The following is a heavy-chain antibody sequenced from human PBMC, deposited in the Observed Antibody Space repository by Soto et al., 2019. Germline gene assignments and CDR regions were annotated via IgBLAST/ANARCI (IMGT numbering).Heavy chain of an antibody. J-gene: IGHJ4*02. CDR2: IGSKGETYAT. Sequence: SGGSLRLSCAAAGCSFGASILQWVRQASGKGLEWLGRIGSKGETYATTYAASVKGRFTISRDDSKKTAYLQMNNLESEDPAVYYCSRDDSGWFFNWGRGP. V-gene: IGHV3-73*01. CDR3: SRDDSGWFFN. CDR1: GCSFGASI. D-gene: IGHD3-10*01.